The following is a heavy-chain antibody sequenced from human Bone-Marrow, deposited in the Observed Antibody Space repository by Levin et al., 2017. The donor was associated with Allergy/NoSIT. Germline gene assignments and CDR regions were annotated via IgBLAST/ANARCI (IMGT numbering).Heavy chain of an antibody. CDR1: GFTFSSYG. V-gene: IGHV3-33*01. CDR2: IWYDGSNK. J-gene: IGHJ6*02. D-gene: IGHD5-24*01. Sequence: GGSLRLSCAASGFTFSSYGMHWVRQAPGKGLEWVAVIWYDGSNKYYADSVKGRFTISRDNSKNTLYLQMNSLRAEDTAVYYCARDSTFGDGYNIGTYYYYGMDVWGQGTTVTVSS. CDR3: ARDSTFGDGYNIGTYYYYGMDV.